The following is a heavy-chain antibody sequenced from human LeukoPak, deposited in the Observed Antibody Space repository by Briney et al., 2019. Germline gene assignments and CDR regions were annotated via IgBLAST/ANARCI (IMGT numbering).Heavy chain of an antibody. CDR1: GGSFSGYY. D-gene: IGHD5-18*01. V-gene: IGHV4-34*01. CDR3: ARGQEGYSYGYDFDY. CDR2: INHSGST. J-gene: IGHJ4*02. Sequence: SGTLSLTCAVYGGSFSGYYWSWIRQPPGKGLEWIGEINHSGSTNYNPSLKSRVTISVDTSKNQFSLKLSSVTAADTAAYYCARGQEGYSYGYDFDYWGQGTLVTVSS.